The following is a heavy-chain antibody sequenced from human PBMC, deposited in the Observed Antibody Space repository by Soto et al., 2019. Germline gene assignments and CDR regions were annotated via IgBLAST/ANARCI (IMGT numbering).Heavy chain of an antibody. CDR2: INHSGST. V-gene: IGHV4-34*01. D-gene: IGHD6-19*01. Sequence: PSETLSLTCAVYGGSFSGYYWSWIRQPPGKGLEWIGEINHSGSTNYNPSLKSRVTISVDTSKNQLSLKLSSVTAADTAVYYCARARRSSGWYDYYYGMDVWGQGTTVTVSS. J-gene: IGHJ6*02. CDR3: ARARRSSGWYDYYYGMDV. CDR1: GGSFSGYY.